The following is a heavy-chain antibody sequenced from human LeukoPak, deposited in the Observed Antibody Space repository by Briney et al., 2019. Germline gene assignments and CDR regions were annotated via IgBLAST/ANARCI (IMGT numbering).Heavy chain of an antibody. V-gene: IGHV3-53*04. J-gene: IGHJ6*02. CDR1: GFTVSSNY. D-gene: IGHD3-10*01. CDR3: ARDPLWFGELDYYYYYGMDV. CDR2: IYSGGST. Sequence: GGSLRLSCAVSGFTVSSNYMSWVRQAPGKGLEWVSVIYSGGSTYYADSVKGRFTISRHNSKNTLYLQMNSLRAEDTAVYYCARDPLWFGELDYYYYYGMDVWGQGTTVTVSS.